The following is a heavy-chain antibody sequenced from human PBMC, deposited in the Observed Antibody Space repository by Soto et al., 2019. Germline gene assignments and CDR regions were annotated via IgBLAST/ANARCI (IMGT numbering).Heavy chain of an antibody. CDR3: ARGRYGDY. Sequence: QVHLVQSGAEVKKPGASVKVSCKGSGYAFTTYGITWVRQAHGQGLEWMGWISAHNGNTNYAQKLQGRVTVTRDTSTSTAYMEQRSLRSDDTAVYYCARGRYGDYWGQGALVTVSS. CDR1: GYAFTTYG. CDR2: ISAHNGNT. J-gene: IGHJ4*02. V-gene: IGHV1-18*01. D-gene: IGHD1-1*01.